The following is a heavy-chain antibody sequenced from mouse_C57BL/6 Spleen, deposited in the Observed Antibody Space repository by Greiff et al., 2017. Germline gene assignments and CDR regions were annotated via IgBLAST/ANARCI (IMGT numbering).Heavy chain of an antibody. CDR2: IDPEDGDT. CDR1: GFNITDYY. J-gene: IGHJ2*01. CDR3: TASDYAGYYFDY. V-gene: IGHV14-1*01. D-gene: IGHD2-4*01. Sequence: EVKLQESGAELVRPGASVKLSCTASGFNITDYYMHWVKQRPEQGLEWIGRIDPEDGDTEYAPTFQGKATMTADTSSNTAYLQLSSLTSEDTAVYYCTASDYAGYYFDYWGQGTTLTVSS.